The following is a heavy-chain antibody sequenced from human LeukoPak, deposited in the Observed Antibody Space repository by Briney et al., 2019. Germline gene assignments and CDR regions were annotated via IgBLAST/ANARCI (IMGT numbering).Heavy chain of an antibody. D-gene: IGHD6-19*01. J-gene: IGHJ4*02. Sequence: ASVKVSCKASGYSFTDYHIHWVRRAPGQGLEWMGWINPNSGGTNFAQKFQGRVTMTSDPSITTAYMDLSRLRSDDTAVYYCAKNREYSNGWYLLDFWGQGTLVTVSS. CDR2: INPNSGGT. V-gene: IGHV1-2*02. CDR3: AKNREYSNGWYLLDF. CDR1: GYSFTDYH.